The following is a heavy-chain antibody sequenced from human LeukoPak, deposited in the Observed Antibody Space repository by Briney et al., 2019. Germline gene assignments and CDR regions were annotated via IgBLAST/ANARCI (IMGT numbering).Heavy chain of an antibody. CDR3: ARVFFAGAKPCLDY. Sequence: GASVKVSCKASGYTFTSYDINWVRQATGQGREWMGWMNPNSGNTGYAQKFQGRVTMTRNTSISTAYMELSSLRSEDTAVYYCARVFFAGAKPCLDYWGQGTLVTVSS. D-gene: IGHD1-26*01. J-gene: IGHJ4*02. V-gene: IGHV1-8*01. CDR1: GYTFTSYD. CDR2: MNPNSGNT.